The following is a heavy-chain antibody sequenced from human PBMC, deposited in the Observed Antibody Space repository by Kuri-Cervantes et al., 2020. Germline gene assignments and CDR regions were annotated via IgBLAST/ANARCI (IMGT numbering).Heavy chain of an antibody. D-gene: IGHD6-13*01. J-gene: IGHJ3*02. Sequence: SVKVSCKASGGTFSSYAISWVRQAPGQGLEWMGGIIPIFGTANYAQKFQGRVTITADKSTSTAYMEVSSLRSEDTAVYYCASSNGSSSWYSYSLAAFDIWGQGTMVTVSS. CDR3: ASSNGSSSWYSYSLAAFDI. V-gene: IGHV1-69*06. CDR1: GGTFSSYA. CDR2: IIPIFGTA.